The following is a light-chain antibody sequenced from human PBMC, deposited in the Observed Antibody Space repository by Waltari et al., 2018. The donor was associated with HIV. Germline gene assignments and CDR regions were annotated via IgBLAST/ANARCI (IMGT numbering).Light chain of an antibody. CDR2: EVT. Sequence: QSALTQSPSASVSPGQSVNISCTGANGDISDYNYVSWYQQHSDRPPKLIIFEVTKRPSGVPVRFSGSKSGNTASLFVSGLQPEDEATYFCSSFAGTHKLFGGGTKLTVL. CDR3: SSFAGTHKL. V-gene: IGLV2-8*01. CDR1: NGDISDYNY. J-gene: IGLJ2*01.